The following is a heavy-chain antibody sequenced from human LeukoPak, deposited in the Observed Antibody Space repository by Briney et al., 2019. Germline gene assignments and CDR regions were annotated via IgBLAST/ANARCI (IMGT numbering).Heavy chain of an antibody. V-gene: IGHV1-2*02. CDR1: GYTFTGYY. CDR2: INPNSGGT. D-gene: IGHD5-12*01. J-gene: IGHJ4*02. Sequence: ASVKVSCKASGYTFTGYYMHWVRQAPGQGLEWMGWINPNSGGTNYAQKFQGRVTMTRDTSISTAYMELSRLRSDDTAVYYCARAPTTRGYSGYDYPYYFDYWGQGTLVTVSS. CDR3: ARAPTTRGYSGYDYPYYFDY.